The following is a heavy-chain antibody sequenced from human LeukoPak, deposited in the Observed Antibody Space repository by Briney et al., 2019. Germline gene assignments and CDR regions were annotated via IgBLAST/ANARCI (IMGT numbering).Heavy chain of an antibody. V-gene: IGHV1-69*06. Sequence: GASVKVSSKASGGTFSSYAISWVRQAPGQGLEWMGRIIPIFGTANYIQKFQGRVTITADKSTSTAYMELSSLRSEDTAVYYCARDRRNTAMRSDAFDIWGQGTMVTVSS. CDR3: ARDRRNTAMRSDAFDI. D-gene: IGHD5-18*01. J-gene: IGHJ3*02. CDR2: IIPIFGTA. CDR1: GGTFSSYA.